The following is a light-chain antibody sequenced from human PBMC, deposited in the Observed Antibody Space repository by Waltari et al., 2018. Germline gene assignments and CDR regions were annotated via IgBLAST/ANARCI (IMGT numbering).Light chain of an antibody. Sequence: SYELTQPPSVSVSPGQTASITCSGDTLGDKYACWYQQMPGQSPVLVSHPASKRPSGIPERFSGSNSGNTATLTISGTQAMDEADYYCQAWDSSPWVFGGGTKLTVL. CDR3: QAWDSSPWV. CDR2: PAS. CDR1: TLGDKY. J-gene: IGLJ3*02. V-gene: IGLV3-1*01.